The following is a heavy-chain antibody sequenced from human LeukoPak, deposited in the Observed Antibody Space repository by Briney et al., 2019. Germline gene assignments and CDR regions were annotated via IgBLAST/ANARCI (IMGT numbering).Heavy chain of an antibody. CDR3: GTVFDH. V-gene: IGHV3-74*01. J-gene: IGHJ4*02. CDR2: IDIDGTGT. Sequence: GGSLRLSCAASGFSFSSYWMHWVRQAPGKGLVWVSRIDIDGTGTSYADSVKGRFTISRDNAKNTVSLQMNSLKAEDTAVYYCGTVFDHWGPGILVTVSS. CDR1: GFSFSSYW.